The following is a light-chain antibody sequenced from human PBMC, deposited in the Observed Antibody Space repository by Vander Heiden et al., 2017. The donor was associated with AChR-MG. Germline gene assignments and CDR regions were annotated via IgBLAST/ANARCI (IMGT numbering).Light chain of an antibody. CDR2: AAS. Sequence: DIQMTQSPSSLSASVGDRVTITCRASQGIRNDLAWYQQKPGKVPKLLIYAASTLQSGVPSRFSGSGSGTDFALTISSLQPEDVATYYCQKYNGPPRTFGQGTKVEVK. CDR3: QKYNGPPRT. CDR1: QGIRND. V-gene: IGKV1-27*01. J-gene: IGKJ1*01.